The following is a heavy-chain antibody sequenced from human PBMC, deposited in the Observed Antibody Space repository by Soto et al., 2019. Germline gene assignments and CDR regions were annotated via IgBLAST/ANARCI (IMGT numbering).Heavy chain of an antibody. CDR3: ARDLSWGSNSYYYMDV. Sequence: EVQLVESGGGLVQPGGSLRLSCATSGFILSDCAMNWVRQAPGKGLEWVSYISSSSSVIDYADSVKGRFTVSRDNARNSLYIQMNSLRAEDTAVYYCARDLSWGSNSYYYMDVWGKGTTVTVSS. J-gene: IGHJ6*03. CDR1: GFILSDCA. V-gene: IGHV3-48*01. CDR2: ISSSSSVI. D-gene: IGHD3-16*01.